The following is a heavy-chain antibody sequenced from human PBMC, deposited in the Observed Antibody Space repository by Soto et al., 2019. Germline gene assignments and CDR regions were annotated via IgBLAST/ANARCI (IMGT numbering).Heavy chain of an antibody. V-gene: IGHV1-58*02. CDR3: AAGYDYRRYYYMDV. J-gene: IGHJ6*03. CDR2: IVVGSGNT. CDR1: GFTFTSSA. Sequence: ASVKVSCKASGFTFTSSAMQWVRQARGQRLEWIGWIVVGSGNTNYAQKFQERVTITRDMSTSTAYMELSSLRSEDTAVYYCAAGYDYRRYYYMDVWGKGTPVTVSS. D-gene: IGHD3-16*01.